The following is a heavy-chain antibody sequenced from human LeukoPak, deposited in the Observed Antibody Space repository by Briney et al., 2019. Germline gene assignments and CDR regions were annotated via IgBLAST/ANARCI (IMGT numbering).Heavy chain of an antibody. J-gene: IGHJ5*02. CDR2: IYYSGST. CDR3: ARGEPYYDYVWWSYRLDWFDP. V-gene: IGHV4-59*01. D-gene: IGHD3-16*02. CDR1: GGSISSYY. Sequence: SETLCLTCTVSGGSISSYYWSWIRQPPGKGLEWIGYIYYSGSTNYNPSLKSRVTISVDTSKNQFSLKLSSVTAADTAVYYCARGEPYYDYVWWSYRLDWFDPWGQGTLVTVSS.